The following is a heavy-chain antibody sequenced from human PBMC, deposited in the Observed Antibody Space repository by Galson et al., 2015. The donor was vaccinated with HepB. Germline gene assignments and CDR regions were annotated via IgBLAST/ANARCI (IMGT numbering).Heavy chain of an antibody. Sequence: SLRLSCAASGFTFSSYAMHWVRQAPGKGLEWVAVISYDGSNKYYADSVKGRFTISRDNSKNTLYLQMNSLRAEDTAVYYCARDRGAARRSWFDPWGQGTLVTVSS. D-gene: IGHD6-6*01. J-gene: IGHJ5*02. CDR3: ARDRGAARRSWFDP. CDR1: GFTFSSYA. V-gene: IGHV3-30-3*01. CDR2: ISYDGSNK.